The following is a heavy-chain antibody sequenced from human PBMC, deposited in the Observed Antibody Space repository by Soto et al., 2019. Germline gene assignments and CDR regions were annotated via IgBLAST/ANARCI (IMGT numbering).Heavy chain of an antibody. J-gene: IGHJ6*02. CDR1: GFSLSNNG. V-gene: IGHV3-30*18. Sequence: QVQLVESGGGVVQPGRSLRLSCAASGFSLSNNGMHWVRQAPGKGLEWVAVISYDGNNKYYADSVKGRFTISRDNSKNTVYLEMNNLRTEDTAMFYWAEGGSWNYFTYYYYYGMDVWGQGATVTVSS. CDR3: AEGGSWNYFTYYYYYGMDV. CDR2: ISYDGNNK. D-gene: IGHD1-7*01.